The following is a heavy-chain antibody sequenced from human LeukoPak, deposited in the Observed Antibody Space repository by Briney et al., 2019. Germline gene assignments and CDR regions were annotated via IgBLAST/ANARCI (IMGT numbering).Heavy chain of an antibody. CDR2: IYYSGST. Sequence: PSETLSLTCTVSGGSISSSSYYWGWIRQPPGKGLEWIGSIYYSGSTYYNPSLKSRVTISVDTSKIQFSLKLSSVTAADTAVYYCARVSVAAAVLFDYWGQGTLVTVSS. CDR3: ARVSVAAAVLFDY. CDR1: GGSISSSSYY. J-gene: IGHJ4*02. V-gene: IGHV4-39*07. D-gene: IGHD6-13*01.